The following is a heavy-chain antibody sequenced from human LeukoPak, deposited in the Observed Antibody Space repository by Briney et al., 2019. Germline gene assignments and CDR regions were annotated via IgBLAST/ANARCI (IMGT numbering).Heavy chain of an antibody. Sequence: GESLQISCQGSGYIFTSYWIGWVRQLPGKGLEWMGIIYPGDSDTRYSPSFQGQVTISADKSISTAYLQWSSLKASDTAMYYCARHVGFDWLADYWGQGTLVTVSS. CDR3: ARHVGFDWLADY. J-gene: IGHJ4*02. D-gene: IGHD3-9*01. V-gene: IGHV5-51*01. CDR1: GYIFTSYW. CDR2: IYPGDSDT.